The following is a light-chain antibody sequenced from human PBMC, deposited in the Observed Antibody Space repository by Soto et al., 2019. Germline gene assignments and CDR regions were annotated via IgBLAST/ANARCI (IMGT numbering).Light chain of an antibody. Sequence: DIQMTQSPSSLSASVGDRVTITCRASQSISSYLNWYQQKPGKAPKLLIYAASSLQSVVPSRFSGSGSGTDFTLPISSLQPEDFETYYCQPSYSTPFTFGPGTKVDSK. CDR3: QPSYSTPFT. J-gene: IGKJ3*01. CDR1: QSISSY. V-gene: IGKV1-39*01. CDR2: AAS.